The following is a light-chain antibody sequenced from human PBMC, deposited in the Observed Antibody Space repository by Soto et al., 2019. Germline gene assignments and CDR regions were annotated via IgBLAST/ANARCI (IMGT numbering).Light chain of an antibody. J-gene: IGKJ1*01. CDR1: QSVSSY. Sequence: ETVLTQFPATLSLSPGERSTLSCRASQSVSSYLAWYQQKPGQSPRLLIYDASIRATGIPARFSGSGSGTEFSLTINSLQSEDFGVYFCQQYDQWWTVGQGTQVDIK. CDR3: QQYDQWWT. CDR2: DAS. V-gene: IGKV3-15*01.